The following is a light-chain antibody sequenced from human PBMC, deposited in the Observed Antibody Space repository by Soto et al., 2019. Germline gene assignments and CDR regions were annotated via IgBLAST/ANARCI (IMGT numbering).Light chain of an antibody. J-gene: IGKJ1*01. CDR3: QQYDRFPWT. V-gene: IGKV1-5*03. CDR1: QSVSRW. Sequence: DIPMTQSPSTLSASLGDRVTITCRASQSVSRWLAWFQQKPGKAPHLLIYSASTLERGVPSRFSVTASGTQFTLTINSLQPDDFSTYYCQQYDRFPWTFGQGTKVEMK. CDR2: SAS.